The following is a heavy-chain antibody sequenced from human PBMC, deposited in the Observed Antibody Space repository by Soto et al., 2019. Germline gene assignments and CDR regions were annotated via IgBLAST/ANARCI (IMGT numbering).Heavy chain of an antibody. V-gene: IGHV4-4*02. CDR3: ARDIGMAETGDYFDY. CDR2: IYHSGST. CDR1: GGSISSSNW. D-gene: IGHD6-19*01. Sequence: QVQLQESGPGLVKPSGTLSLTCAVSGGSISSSNWWSWVRQPPGKGLEWIGEIYHSGSTNYNPSRKSRVTISVDKSKNQFSLKLSSVTAADTAVYYCARDIGMAETGDYFDYWGQGTLVTVSS. J-gene: IGHJ4*02.